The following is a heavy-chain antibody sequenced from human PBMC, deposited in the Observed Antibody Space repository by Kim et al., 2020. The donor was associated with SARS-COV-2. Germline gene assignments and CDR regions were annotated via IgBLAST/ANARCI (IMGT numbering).Heavy chain of an antibody. Sequence: GGSLRLSCAASRFTLSTYWMSWVRQAPGRGLEWVANIKQDGSEKYYGDFVKGRFTISRDKIKSLLYLQMNSLRANDTAVYYCARGRYSDKIRWHAFDVWGHGTLVTVSS. D-gene: IGHD4-17*01. V-gene: IGHV3-7*01. CDR2: IKQDGSEK. CDR1: RFTLSTYW. CDR3: ARGRYSDKIRWHAFDV. J-gene: IGHJ3*01.